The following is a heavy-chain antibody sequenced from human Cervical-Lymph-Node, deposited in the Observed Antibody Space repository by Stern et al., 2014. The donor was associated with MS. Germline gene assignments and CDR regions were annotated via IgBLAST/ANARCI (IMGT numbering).Heavy chain of an antibody. CDR3: AREYRTGGYYYGLDV. Sequence: VQLVESGGGVVQPGRSLRVSCAASGFTLSGLDMNWVRQAPGQGLEWLAVIWYEGNNKYYGDSVKGRYTSSRDNSNNTLYLQMNSLRAEDTAVYYCAREYRTGGYYYGLDVWGQGTTVTVSS. J-gene: IGHJ6*02. CDR1: GFTLSGLD. V-gene: IGHV3-33*01. D-gene: IGHD1-26*01. CDR2: IWYEGNNK.